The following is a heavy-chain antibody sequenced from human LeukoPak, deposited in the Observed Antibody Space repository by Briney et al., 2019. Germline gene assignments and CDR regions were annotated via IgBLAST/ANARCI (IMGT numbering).Heavy chain of an antibody. CDR2: INHSGST. V-gene: IGHV4-34*01. D-gene: IGHD6-13*01. CDR3: ANRGGIAAAGLDP. Sequence: PSETLSLTCAVYGGSFSGYYWSWIRQPPGKGLEWIGEINHSGSTNYNPSLKSRVTISVDTSKNQFSLKLSSVTAADTAVYYCANRGGIAAAGLDPWGQGTLVTVSS. CDR1: GGSFSGYY. J-gene: IGHJ5*02.